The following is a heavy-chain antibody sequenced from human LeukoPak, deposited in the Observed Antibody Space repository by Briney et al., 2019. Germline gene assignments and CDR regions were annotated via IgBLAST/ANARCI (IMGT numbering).Heavy chain of an antibody. Sequence: GGSLRLSCAASGFTFDDYAMHWVRHAPGKGLEWVSGISWNSGSIGYADSVKGRFTISRDNAKNTLYLQMNSLRAEDTALYYCVRDCDGFEYWGQGTLVTVSP. CDR3: VRDCDGFEY. D-gene: IGHD3-10*01. CDR2: ISWNSGSI. V-gene: IGHV3-9*01. CDR1: GFTFDDYA. J-gene: IGHJ4*02.